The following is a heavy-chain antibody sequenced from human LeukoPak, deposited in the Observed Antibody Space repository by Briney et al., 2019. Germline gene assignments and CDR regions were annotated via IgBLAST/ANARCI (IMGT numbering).Heavy chain of an antibody. D-gene: IGHD5-12*01. CDR1: GYNFIGYY. CDR2: INPNSGGT. V-gene: IGHV1-2*02. J-gene: IGHJ4*02. CDR3: AISLATPGFDY. Sequence: ASVKVSCKASGYNFIGYYMHWVRQAPGQGLEWMGSINPNSGGTNYAQRFQGRVTVTRDTSLSTAYMELSRPRSDDTAVYYCAISLATPGFDYWGQGTLVTVSS.